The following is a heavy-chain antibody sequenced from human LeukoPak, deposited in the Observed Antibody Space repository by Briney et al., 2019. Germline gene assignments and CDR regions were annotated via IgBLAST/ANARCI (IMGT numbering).Heavy chain of an antibody. J-gene: IGHJ6*02. V-gene: IGHV3-13*01. CDR1: GFTFSSYD. Sequence: GGSLRLSCAASGFTFSSYDMHWVRPATGKGLEWVSAIGTAGDTYYPGSVKGRFTISRENAKNSLYLQMNSLRAGDTAVYYCARSPPFRYCSSTSCTYYGMDVWGQGTTVTVSS. CDR3: ARSPPFRYCSSTSCTYYGMDV. CDR2: IGTAGDT. D-gene: IGHD2-2*01.